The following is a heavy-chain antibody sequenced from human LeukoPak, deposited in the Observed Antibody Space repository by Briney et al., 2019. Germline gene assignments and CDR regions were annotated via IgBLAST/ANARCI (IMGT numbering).Heavy chain of an antibody. J-gene: IGHJ4*02. V-gene: IGHV1-2*02. CDR3: ARGLDFGYTDVVPFDF. Sequence: ASVKVSCKASGYTFTGYYMHWVRQAPGQGLEWMGWIDPNGGGTKYAQKFQGRVTMARDTSISTAYMDLTRLRSGDTAVYYCARGLDFGYTDVVPFDFWGQGTLVTVSS. D-gene: IGHD5-18*01. CDR1: GYTFTGYY. CDR2: IDPNGGGT.